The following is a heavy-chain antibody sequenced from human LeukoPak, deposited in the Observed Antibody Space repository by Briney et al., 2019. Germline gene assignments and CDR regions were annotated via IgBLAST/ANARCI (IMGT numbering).Heavy chain of an antibody. V-gene: IGHV3-7*01. CDR1: GFTFSNYW. Sequence: GGSLRLSCATSGFTFSNYWMSWVRQAPGKGLEWLAKIKQDGSEKYYVDSVKGRFTISRDNAKNSLSLQMNSLRAEDTGVYYCARDQGYCTSASCRGDAFDVWGQGSMISVSS. D-gene: IGHD2-2*01. J-gene: IGHJ3*01. CDR2: IKQDGSEK. CDR3: ARDQGYCTSASCRGDAFDV.